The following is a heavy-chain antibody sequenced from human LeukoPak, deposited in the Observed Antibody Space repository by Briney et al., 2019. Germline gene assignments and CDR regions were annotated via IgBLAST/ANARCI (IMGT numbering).Heavy chain of an antibody. D-gene: IGHD2-2*02. CDR3: ARDRIVVVPAAIKVPGRGNWFDP. CDR1: GYTFTSYY. CDR2: INPSGGST. Sequence: ASVKVSCKASGYTFTSYYMHWVRQAPGQGLEWMGIINPSGGSTSYAQKFQGRVTMTRDTSTSTVYMELSSLRSEDTAVYYCARDRIVVVPAAIKVPGRGNWFDPWGQGTLVTVSP. J-gene: IGHJ5*02. V-gene: IGHV1-46*03.